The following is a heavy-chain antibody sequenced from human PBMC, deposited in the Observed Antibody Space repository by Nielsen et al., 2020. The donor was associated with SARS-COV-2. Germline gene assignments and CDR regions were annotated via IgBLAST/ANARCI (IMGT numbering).Heavy chain of an antibody. CDR3: ARVYYYGSGSPLFDY. CDR1: GGSVTSATYY. D-gene: IGHD3-10*01. CDR2: IYHGGST. Sequence: SETLSLTCIVSGGSVTSATYYWSWIRQPPGKGLEWIGYIYHGGSTSYNPSLKSRVTISVDTSKNQFSLKLSSVTAADTAVYYCARVYYYGSGSPLFDYWGQGTLVTVSS. V-gene: IGHV4-61*01. J-gene: IGHJ4*02.